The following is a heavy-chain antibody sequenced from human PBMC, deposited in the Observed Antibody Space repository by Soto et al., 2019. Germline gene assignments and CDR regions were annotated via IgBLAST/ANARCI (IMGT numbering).Heavy chain of an antibody. CDR3: ARSGLPFDY. CDR1: GFTFSSYA. J-gene: IGHJ4*02. V-gene: IGHV3-64*01. Sequence: EVQLVESGGGLVQPGGSLILSCAASGFTFSSYAMHWVRQAPGKGLEYVSGISRNGGSTYYANSVKGRFTISRDNSKSTLYLQVGSLRAEDMAVYYCARSGLPFDYWGQGTLVTVSS. D-gene: IGHD2-21*02. CDR2: ISRNGGST.